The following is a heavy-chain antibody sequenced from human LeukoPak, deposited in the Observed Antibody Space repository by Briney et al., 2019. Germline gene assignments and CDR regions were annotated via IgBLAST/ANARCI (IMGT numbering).Heavy chain of an antibody. V-gene: IGHV3-23*01. Sequence: GGSLRLSCAASGFTFSTFGMSWVRQAPGKGLEWVSAISGSGGSTYYADSVKGRFTISRDNSKNTLYLQMNSLRAEDTAVYYCAKVYQGYSSGWSSGGFDYWGQGTLVTVSS. J-gene: IGHJ4*02. CDR1: GFTFSTFG. D-gene: IGHD6-19*01. CDR3: AKVYQGYSSGWSSGGFDY. CDR2: ISGSGGST.